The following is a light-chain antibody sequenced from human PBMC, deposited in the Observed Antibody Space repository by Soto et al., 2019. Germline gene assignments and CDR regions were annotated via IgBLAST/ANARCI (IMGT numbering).Light chain of an antibody. Sequence: EIVLTQSPGTLSLSPGERATLSCGASQSVTSNYLAWYQQKPGQAPRLLIYGASSRATGIPDRFSGSGSGTDFTLTISRLCPVDFAVYDCQQYGTSPWTFGQGTEVEI. CDR2: GAS. V-gene: IGKV3-20*01. CDR3: QQYGTSPWT. J-gene: IGKJ1*01. CDR1: QSVTSNY.